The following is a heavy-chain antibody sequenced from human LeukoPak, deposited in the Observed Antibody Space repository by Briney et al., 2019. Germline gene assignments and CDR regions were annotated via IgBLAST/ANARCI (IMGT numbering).Heavy chain of an antibody. Sequence: GGSLRLSCAASGFTFSSYAMHWVRQAPGKGLEWVAVISYDGSNKYYADSVKGRFTISRDNSKNTLYLQMNSLRAEDTAVYYCARELGGFGELSLGYFDYWGQGTLVTVSS. CDR1: GFTFSSYA. V-gene: IGHV3-30-3*01. CDR2: ISYDGSNK. J-gene: IGHJ4*02. D-gene: IGHD3-10*01. CDR3: ARELGGFGELSLGYFDY.